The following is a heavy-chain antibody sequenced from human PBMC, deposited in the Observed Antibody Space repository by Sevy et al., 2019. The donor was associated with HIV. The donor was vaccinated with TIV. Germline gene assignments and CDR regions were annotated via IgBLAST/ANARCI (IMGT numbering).Heavy chain of an antibody. CDR1: GFSLTTAGVG. Sequence: SGPTLLNPTQTLTLTCTFSGFSLTTAGVGVGWIRQPPGKALECLAVIYWDEDKRYRTSLRSRLTINKNASKNQVVLTMTNMDPVDTATYYCVHSRMRGNGMDVWGQGTTVTVSS. CDR2: IYWDEDK. J-gene: IGHJ6*02. CDR3: VHSRMRGNGMDV. V-gene: IGHV2-5*02.